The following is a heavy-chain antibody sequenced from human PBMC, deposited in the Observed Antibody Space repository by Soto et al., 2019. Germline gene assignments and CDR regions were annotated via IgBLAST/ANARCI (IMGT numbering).Heavy chain of an antibody. Sequence: EVQLVESGGGLVKPGGSLRLSCAASGFTFSSYSMNWVRQAPGKGLEWVSSISSSSSYIYYADSVKGRFTISRDNAKNSLYLQMSSLRAEDTAVYYCARGGYSYGYSFDYWGQGTLVTVSS. CDR3: ARGGYSYGYSFDY. V-gene: IGHV3-21*01. J-gene: IGHJ4*02. D-gene: IGHD5-18*01. CDR1: GFTFSSYS. CDR2: ISSSSSYI.